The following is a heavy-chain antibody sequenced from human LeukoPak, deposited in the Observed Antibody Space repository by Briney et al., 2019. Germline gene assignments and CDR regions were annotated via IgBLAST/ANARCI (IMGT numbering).Heavy chain of an antibody. D-gene: IGHD4-17*01. J-gene: IGHJ4*02. V-gene: IGHV3-30*18. CDR1: GFTFSNYA. Sequence: GGSLRLSCAASGFTFSNYAMSWVRQAPGKGLEWVAVISYDGSNKYYADSVKGRFTISRDNSKNTLYLQMNSLRAEDTAVYYCAKVDYGDYGIFDYWGQGTLVTVSS. CDR2: ISYDGSNK. CDR3: AKVDYGDYGIFDY.